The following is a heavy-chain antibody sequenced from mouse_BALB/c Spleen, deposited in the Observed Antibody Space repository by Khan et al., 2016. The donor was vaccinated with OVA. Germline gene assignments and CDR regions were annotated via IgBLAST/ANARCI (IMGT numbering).Heavy chain of an antibody. CDR3: ASMARPIN. J-gene: IGHJ2*02. CDR2: ITSNGGST. CDR1: GFTFSSYG. V-gene: IGHV5-6-3*01. Sequence: EVELVESGGGLVQPGGSLKLSCAVSGFTFSSYGMSWVRQTPDKRLELVATITSNGGSTYYPDSVKGRFTISRDTAKNTLYLQMSSLKTEDTAMYYCASMARPINWGQGTSLTVSS.